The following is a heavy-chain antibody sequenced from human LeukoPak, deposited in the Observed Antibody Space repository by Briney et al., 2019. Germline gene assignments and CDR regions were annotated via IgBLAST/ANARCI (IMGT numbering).Heavy chain of an antibody. CDR3: ARHSYGTFDY. V-gene: IGHV4-39*01. J-gene: IGHJ4*02. D-gene: IGHD5-18*01. Sequence: PSETLSLTCTVSGDSINTKNYYWGWIRQPPGKGLDWIGSIYYSGNTYYNPSLKSRVTLSIDTSKNQFSLRLSSVTAADTAVYHCARHSYGTFDYWGQGTLVTVSS. CDR2: IYYSGNT. CDR1: GDSINTKNYY.